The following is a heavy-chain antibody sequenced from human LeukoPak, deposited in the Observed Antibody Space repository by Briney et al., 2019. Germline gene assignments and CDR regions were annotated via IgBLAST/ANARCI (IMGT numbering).Heavy chain of an antibody. Sequence: GGSLRLSRAASGFTFSEYYMSWIRQAPGKGLEWVSHITSGSSYTDYADSVKGRFTISRDNAKNSLSLQMNSLRAEDTAVYYCARVEVHSSGWYFDYWGQGTLVTVSS. CDR1: GFTFSEYY. CDR2: ITSGSSYT. D-gene: IGHD6-19*01. CDR3: ARVEVHSSGWYFDY. J-gene: IGHJ4*02. V-gene: IGHV3-11*05.